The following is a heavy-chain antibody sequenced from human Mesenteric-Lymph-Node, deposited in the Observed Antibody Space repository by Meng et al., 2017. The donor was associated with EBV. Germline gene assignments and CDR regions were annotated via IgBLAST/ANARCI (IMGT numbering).Heavy chain of an antibody. V-gene: IGHV1-2*06. CDR2: INPNSGGT. CDR3: AREDGSGSYYFLYYFDY. Sequence: VQVGDSGSVLKNPGASVKVSCKASGYTFTTYAMNWVRQAPGQGLEWMGRINPNSGGTIYAQKFQDRVTMTRDTSITTAYMELSSLRSDDTAVYFCAREDGSGSYYFLYYFDYWGLGTLVTVSS. CDR1: GYTFTTYA. D-gene: IGHD3-10*01. J-gene: IGHJ4*02.